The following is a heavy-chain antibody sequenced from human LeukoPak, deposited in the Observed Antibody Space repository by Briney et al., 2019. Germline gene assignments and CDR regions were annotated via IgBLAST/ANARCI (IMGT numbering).Heavy chain of an antibody. J-gene: IGHJ4*02. CDR3: ARDSYSSGAHFDY. D-gene: IGHD6-19*01. Sequence: GGSLRLSCAASGFTFSSYWMHWVRQAPGKGLVWVPRINSDGSSTSYADSVKGRFTISRDNAKNTLYLQMNSLRAEDTAVYYCARDSYSSGAHFDYWGQGTLVTVSS. CDR1: GFTFSSYW. CDR2: INSDGSST. V-gene: IGHV3-74*01.